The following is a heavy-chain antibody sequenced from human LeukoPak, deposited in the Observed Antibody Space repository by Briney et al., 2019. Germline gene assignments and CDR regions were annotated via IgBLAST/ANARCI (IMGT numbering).Heavy chain of an antibody. V-gene: IGHV1-8*02. CDR1: GYTFTSYG. CDR2: MNPNSGNT. Sequence: ASVKVSCKASGYTFTSYGISWVRQAPGQGLEWMAWMNPNSGNTGYAQKFQGRVTMIRNTSISTAYMELSSLRSEDTAVYYCARVAGNCGGDCYRLVYWGQGTLVTVAS. J-gene: IGHJ4*02. D-gene: IGHD2-21*01. CDR3: ARVAGNCGGDCYRLVY.